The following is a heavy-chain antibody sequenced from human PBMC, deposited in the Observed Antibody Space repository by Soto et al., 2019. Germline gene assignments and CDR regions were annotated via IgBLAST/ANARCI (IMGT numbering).Heavy chain of an antibody. CDR3: AREARDYYDSSGYYYGMDV. Sequence: SVKVSCKASGNTVPNYAIHWVRQAPGQRLEWMGRIIPILGIANYAQKFQGRVTITADKSTSTAYMELSSLRSEDTAVYYCAREARDYYDSSGYYYGMDVWGQGTTVTVSS. CDR2: IIPILGIA. D-gene: IGHD3-22*01. CDR1: GNTVPNYA. V-gene: IGHV1-69*04. J-gene: IGHJ6*02.